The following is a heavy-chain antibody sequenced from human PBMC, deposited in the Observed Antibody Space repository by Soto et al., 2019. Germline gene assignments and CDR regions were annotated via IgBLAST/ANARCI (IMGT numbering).Heavy chain of an antibody. CDR2: MTADGTGT. J-gene: IGHJ6*02. CDR3: VRGGADLYQNGLDV. V-gene: IGHV3-23*01. D-gene: IGHD3-10*01. Sequence: DVQMLESGGGLVQPGGSLRLSCAASGFTLKAYGMSWLRQPPGKGLEWVSSMTADGTGTAHADSVKDRFTTARVDSRDTVYLEMNSLRVKDTAVYYCVRGGADLYQNGLDVWGQGTTVSVSS. CDR1: GFTLKAYG.